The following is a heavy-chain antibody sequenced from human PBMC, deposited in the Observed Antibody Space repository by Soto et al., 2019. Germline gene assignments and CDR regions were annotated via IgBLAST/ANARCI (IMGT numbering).Heavy chain of an antibody. Sequence: PSETLSLTCTVSNGSINSYDWSWIRQPPGKRLEWIGYIYSSGSTNYNPSLKSRVTILADTSRNQFSLRLSSVTAADSAVYHCARCLHCSNGGRFDPWGQGALVTVSS. J-gene: IGHJ5*02. CDR3: ARCLHCSNGGRFDP. CDR2: IYSSGST. D-gene: IGHD2-8*01. V-gene: IGHV4-59*08. CDR1: NGSINSYD.